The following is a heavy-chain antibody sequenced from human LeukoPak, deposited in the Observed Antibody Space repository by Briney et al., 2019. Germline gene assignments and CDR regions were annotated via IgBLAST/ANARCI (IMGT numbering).Heavy chain of an antibody. J-gene: IGHJ4*02. CDR3: AIAPEQDYGGNSAFDY. CDR1: GDSVSSNSAA. V-gene: IGHV6-1*01. Sequence: SQTLSLTCAISGDSVSSNSAAWNWIRQSPSRGLEWLGRTYYRSKWYNDYAVSVKSRITINPDTSKNQFSLQLNSVTPEDTAVYYCAIAPEQDYGGNSAFDYWGQGTLVTVSS. D-gene: IGHD4-23*01. CDR2: TYYRSKWYN.